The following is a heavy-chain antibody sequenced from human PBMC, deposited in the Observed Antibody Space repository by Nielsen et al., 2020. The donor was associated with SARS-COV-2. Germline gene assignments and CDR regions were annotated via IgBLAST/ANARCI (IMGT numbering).Heavy chain of an antibody. CDR1: GFTFSSYA. Sequence: GESLKISCAASGFTFSSYAMSWVRQAPGKGLEWVSAISGSRGSTYYADSVKGRFTISRDNSKNTLYLQMNSLRAEDTAVYYCAKGSILWFGEFDDYWGQGTLVTVSS. J-gene: IGHJ4*02. CDR3: AKGSILWFGEFDDY. V-gene: IGHV3-23*01. D-gene: IGHD3-10*01. CDR2: ISGSRGST.